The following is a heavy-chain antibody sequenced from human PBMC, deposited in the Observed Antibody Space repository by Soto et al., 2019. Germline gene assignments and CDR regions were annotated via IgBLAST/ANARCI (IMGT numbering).Heavy chain of an antibody. CDR1: GGSISSSSYY. CDR2: IYYSGST. V-gene: IGHV4-39*01. Sequence: SETLSLTCTVSGGSISSSSYYLGWIRQPPGKGLEWIGSIYYSGSTYYNPSLKSRVTISVDTSKNQFSLKLSSVTAADTAVYYCATQEVGGTYVYTFDPWGQGTLVTVSS. J-gene: IGHJ5*02. D-gene: IGHD1-26*01. CDR3: ATQEVGGTYVYTFDP.